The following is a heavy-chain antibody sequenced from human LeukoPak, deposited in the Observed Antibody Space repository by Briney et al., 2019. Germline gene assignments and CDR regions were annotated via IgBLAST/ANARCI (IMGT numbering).Heavy chain of an antibody. J-gene: IGHJ5*02. Sequence: GASVKVSCKASGGTFSSYAISWVRQAPGQGLEWMGGIIPIFGTAKYAQKFQGRVTITADESTTTAYMELSSLRSEDTAVYYCARDTPLRLENWFDPWGQGTLVTVSS. D-gene: IGHD1-1*01. V-gene: IGHV1-69*13. CDR3: ARDTPLRLENWFDP. CDR2: IIPIFGTA. CDR1: GGTFSSYA.